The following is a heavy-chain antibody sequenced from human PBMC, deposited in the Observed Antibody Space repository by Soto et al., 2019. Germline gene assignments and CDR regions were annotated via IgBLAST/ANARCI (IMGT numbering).Heavy chain of an antibody. D-gene: IGHD6-19*01. V-gene: IGHV4-39*01. CDR2: IYYSGST. CDR1: GGSINSSSYF. Sequence: SETLSLTCSVSGGSINSSSYFWGWVRQPPGKGLEWIGSIYYSGSTYYNPSLRSRVTISVDTSKNQFSLKLSSVTAADTAVFYCARHYSSGSRNWFDTWGQGTLVTVSS. J-gene: IGHJ5*02. CDR3: ARHYSSGSRNWFDT.